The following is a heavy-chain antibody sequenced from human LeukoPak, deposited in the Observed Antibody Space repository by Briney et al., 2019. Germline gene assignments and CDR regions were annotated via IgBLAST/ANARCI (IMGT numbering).Heavy chain of an antibody. V-gene: IGHV3-48*01. CDR1: GFTFSSYS. J-gene: IGHJ4*02. D-gene: IGHD3-3*01. CDR3: AREGSDFWSGYSKGYFGY. CDR2: ICSSVSTR. Sequence: GGSLRLSCAVSGFTFSSYSMNWVRRAPGKGLEWVSYICSSVSTRYYADSVKGRFTISRDNGKHSLYLQMNSLRVEDTAVYYCAREGSDFWSGYSKGYFGYWGQGTLVTVSS.